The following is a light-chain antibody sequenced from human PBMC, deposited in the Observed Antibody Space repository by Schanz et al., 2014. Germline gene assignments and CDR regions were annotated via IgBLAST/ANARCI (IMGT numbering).Light chain of an antibody. V-gene: IGKV3-20*01. Sequence: EIVMTQSPATLSLSPGERATLSCRASQSVSSSYLAWYQQKPGQAPRLLIYGASSRATGIPDRFSGSGSGTDFTLTISRLEPEDFAVYYCQQYGSSPRGSLTFGGGTKVEIK. J-gene: IGKJ4*01. CDR3: QQYGSSPRGSLT. CDR2: GAS. CDR1: QSVSSSY.